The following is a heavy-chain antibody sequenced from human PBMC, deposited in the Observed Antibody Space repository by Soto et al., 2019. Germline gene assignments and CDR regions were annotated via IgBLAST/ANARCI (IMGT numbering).Heavy chain of an antibody. CDR2: INYSGTT. V-gene: IGHV4-39*01. CDR3: ARAGVVAADLYYFDY. J-gene: IGHJ4*02. CDR1: GDSISGSTHY. Sequence: SETLSLTCSVTGDSISGSTHYWGWVRQTPGKGLEWIESINYSGTTFYNPSLKSRVAMSIDSSKNQFSLKLVSVTATDTAVYYCARAGVVAADLYYFDYWGQGALVTVS. D-gene: IGHD6-13*01.